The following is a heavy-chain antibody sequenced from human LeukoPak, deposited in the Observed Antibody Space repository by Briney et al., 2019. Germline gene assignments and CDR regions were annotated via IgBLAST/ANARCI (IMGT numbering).Heavy chain of an antibody. Sequence: PGGSLRLSCAASGFTFSNYSMNWVRQAPGKGLEWVSYISSSSSTIYYADSVKGRFTISRDNAKNSLYLQMNSLRAEDTAVYYCARVVGYSYGYYYYYYGMDVWGQGTTVTVSS. CDR1: GFTFSNYS. D-gene: IGHD5-18*01. CDR2: ISSSSSTI. V-gene: IGHV3-48*04. J-gene: IGHJ6*02. CDR3: ARVVGYSYGYYYYYYGMDV.